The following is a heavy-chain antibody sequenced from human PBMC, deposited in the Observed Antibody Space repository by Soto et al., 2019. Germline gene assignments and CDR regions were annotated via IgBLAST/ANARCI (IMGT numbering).Heavy chain of an antibody. CDR1: GGTFSSYA. CDR3: ARSRGTYYDFWSGYYWFDP. Sequence: SEKVSCKASGGTFSSYAISWVRQAPGQGLEWMGGIIPIFGTANYAQKFQGRVTITADESTSTAYMELSSLRSEDTAVYYCARSRGTYYDFWSGYYWFDPWGQGTLVTVSS. J-gene: IGHJ5*02. V-gene: IGHV1-69*13. CDR2: IIPIFGTA. D-gene: IGHD3-3*01.